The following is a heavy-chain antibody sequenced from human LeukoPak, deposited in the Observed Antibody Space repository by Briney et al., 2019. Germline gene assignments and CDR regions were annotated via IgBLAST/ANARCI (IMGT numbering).Heavy chain of an antibody. CDR2: INTNSGNT. CDR3: ARRSGSGRHPFHI. Sequence: ASVKVSCKASGYTFTTYDINWVRQAPGQGLEWMGYINTNSGNTGYARKFQGRVTITSTTSITTAYMELRSLRYDDTAVYYCARRSGSGRHPFHIWGQRTLVTVSS. CDR1: GYTFTTYD. V-gene: IGHV1-8*03. D-gene: IGHD3-10*01. J-gene: IGHJ3*02.